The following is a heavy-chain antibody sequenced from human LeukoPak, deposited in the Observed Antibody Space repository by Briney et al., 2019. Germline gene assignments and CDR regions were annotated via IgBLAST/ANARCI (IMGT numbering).Heavy chain of an antibody. V-gene: IGHV1-69*05. CDR3: AREDSSSLDY. J-gene: IGHJ4*02. Sequence: SVKVSCKASGGTLSSYAISWVRQAPGQGLEWMGRIIPIFGTANYAQKFQGRVTITTDESTSTANMELSSLRSEDTAVYYCAREDSSSLDYWGQGTLVTVSS. CDR2: IIPIFGTA. CDR1: GGTLSSYA. D-gene: IGHD6-13*01.